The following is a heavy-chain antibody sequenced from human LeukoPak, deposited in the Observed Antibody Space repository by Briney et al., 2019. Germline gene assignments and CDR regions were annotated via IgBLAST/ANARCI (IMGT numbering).Heavy chain of an antibody. CDR1: GFTFSDYY. CDR3: ARGYYYDTTTT. D-gene: IGHD3-22*01. Sequence: LRLSCAASGFTFSDYYMSLIRQPPGKGLEWIGYIYYSGSTYYNPSLKSRVTISVDTSKNQFSLKLSSVTAADTAVYYCARGYYYDTTTTWGQGTLVTVSS. V-gene: IGHV4-30-4*01. CDR2: IYYSGST. J-gene: IGHJ5*02.